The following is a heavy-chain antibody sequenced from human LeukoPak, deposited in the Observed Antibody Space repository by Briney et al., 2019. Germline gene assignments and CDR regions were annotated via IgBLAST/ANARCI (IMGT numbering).Heavy chain of an antibody. D-gene: IGHD3-10*01. Sequence: PGGSLRLSCAASGFTVSSNYMSWVRQAPGKGLEWVSVIYSGGSTYYADSVKGRFTISRDNSKNTLYLQMNSLRAEDTAVYYCARGVYGSGYYYYMDVWGKGTTVTVSS. CDR2: IYSGGST. V-gene: IGHV3-53*01. CDR1: GFTVSSNY. CDR3: ARGVYGSGYYYYMDV. J-gene: IGHJ6*03.